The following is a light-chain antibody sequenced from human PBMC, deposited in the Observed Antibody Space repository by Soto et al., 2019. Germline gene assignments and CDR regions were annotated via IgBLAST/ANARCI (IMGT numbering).Light chain of an antibody. J-gene: IGKJ1*01. CDR2: GAS. CDR1: ETIKVY. V-gene: IGKV1-39*01. CDR3: QQSYTTPWT. Sequence: DIQMTQSPSSLSASVGGRVTIRCRASETIKVYLNWYQHKPGKAPNLLIFGASNLRGGVPSRFTGSGFGTDFTLTIDRLQPEDFATYYCQQSYTTPWTFGLGTKVEIK.